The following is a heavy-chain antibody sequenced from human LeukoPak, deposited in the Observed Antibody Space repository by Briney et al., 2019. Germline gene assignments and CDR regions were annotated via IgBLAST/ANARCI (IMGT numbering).Heavy chain of an antibody. CDR1: GFIFRFNA. CDR3: AKDMYYYDSSGYYWGPYFDY. J-gene: IGHJ4*02. CDR2: ISGFGEST. Sequence: PGGSLRLSCAASGFIFRFNAMSWVRQAPGKGLEWVSTISGFGESTYYADSVKGRFTISRDNSKNTLYLQMNSLRAEDTAVYYCAKDMYYYDSSGYYWGPYFDYWGQGTLVTVSS. V-gene: IGHV3-23*01. D-gene: IGHD3-22*01.